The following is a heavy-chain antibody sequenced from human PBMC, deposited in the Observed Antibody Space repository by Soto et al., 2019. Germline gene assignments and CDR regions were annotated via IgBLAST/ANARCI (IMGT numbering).Heavy chain of an antibody. Sequence: ASVKVSCKASGYTFTNHPIHWVRQAPGQRLEWMGWINAGNGNTKYSQNFQGRVTFTRDTFASTAYMELSSLRSEDTAVYYCARDAQKVYGIYHRPWYGWFFPWG. D-gene: IGHD3-16*02. CDR3: ARDAQKVYGIYHRPWYGWFFP. J-gene: IGHJ5*02. CDR1: GYTFTNHP. V-gene: IGHV1-3*01. CDR2: INAGNGNT.